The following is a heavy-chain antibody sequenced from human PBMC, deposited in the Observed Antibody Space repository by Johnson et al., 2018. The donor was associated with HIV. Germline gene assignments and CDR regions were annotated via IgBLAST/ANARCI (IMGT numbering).Heavy chain of an antibody. Sequence: QVQLVESGGVVVQPGGSLRLSCATSGFTFSDYYMSWIRQPPGKGLVWVAVISYDGSNKYYADSVKGRFTISRDNSKNTLYLQMNSLRAEDTAVYYCAKDRSSGWYPAFDIWGQGTMVTVSS. D-gene: IGHD6-19*01. CDR1: GFTFSDYY. CDR2: ISYDGSNK. J-gene: IGHJ3*02. V-gene: IGHV3-30*18. CDR3: AKDRSSGWYPAFDI.